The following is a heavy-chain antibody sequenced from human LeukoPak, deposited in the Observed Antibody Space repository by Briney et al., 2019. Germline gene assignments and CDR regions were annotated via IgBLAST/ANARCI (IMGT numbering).Heavy chain of an antibody. CDR3: AKDFLGHYSGYDQFDY. V-gene: IGHV3-30*02. D-gene: IGHD5-12*01. J-gene: IGHJ4*02. Sequence: QPGGSLRLSCAASGFTFSSYGMHWVRQAPGKGLEWVAFIRYDGSNKYYADSVKGRFTISRDNSKNTLYLQMNSLRAEDTAVYYCAKDFLGHYSGYDQFDYWGQGTLVTVSS. CDR1: GFTFSSYG. CDR2: IRYDGSNK.